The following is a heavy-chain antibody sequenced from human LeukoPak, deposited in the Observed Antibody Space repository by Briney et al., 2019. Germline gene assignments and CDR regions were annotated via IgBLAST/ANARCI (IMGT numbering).Heavy chain of an antibody. CDR1: GYTLTELS. CDR2: FDPEDGET. D-gene: IGHD4-17*01. Sequence: GASVKVSCKVSGYTLTELSMHWVRQAPGKGLEWMGGFDPEDGETIYAQKFQGRVTMTEDTSTDTAYMELSSLRSEDTAVYYCATVLSPHKTTSAFDIWGQGTIVSVSS. J-gene: IGHJ3*02. V-gene: IGHV1-24*01. CDR3: ATVLSPHKTTSAFDI.